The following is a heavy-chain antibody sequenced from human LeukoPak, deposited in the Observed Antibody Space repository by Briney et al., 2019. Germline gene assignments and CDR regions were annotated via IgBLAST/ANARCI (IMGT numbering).Heavy chain of an antibody. CDR1: GESMSGFY. CDR2: AYYAGTT. J-gene: IGHJ4*02. D-gene: IGHD1-26*01. CDR3: ARDSWGGSYWGPFDY. Sequence: SETLSLTCIVSGESMSGFYWNWIRQPPGKGLEWIGYAYYAGTTNYNPSLKSRVTISIDLSKNQFSLKLSAVTAADTAVYYCARDSWGGSYWGPFDYWGQGILVTVSS. V-gene: IGHV4-59*12.